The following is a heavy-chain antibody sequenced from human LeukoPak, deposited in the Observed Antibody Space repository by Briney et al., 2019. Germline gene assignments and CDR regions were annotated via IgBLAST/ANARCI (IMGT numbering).Heavy chain of an antibody. CDR2: IYPGDSDT. J-gene: IGHJ4*02. CDR3: ARHVVEAYYDFWSGYCHFDY. Sequence: GESLKISCKGSGYSFTSYWIGWVRQMPGKGLEWMGIIYPGDSDTRYSPSFQGQVTISADKSISTAYLQWSSLKDSDTAMYYCARHVVEAYYDFWSGYCHFDYWGQGTLVTVSS. V-gene: IGHV5-51*01. CDR1: GYSFTSYW. D-gene: IGHD3-3*01.